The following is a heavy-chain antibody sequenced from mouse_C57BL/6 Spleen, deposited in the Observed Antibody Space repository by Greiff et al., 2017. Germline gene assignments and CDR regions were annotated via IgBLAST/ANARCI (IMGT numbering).Heavy chain of an antibody. J-gene: IGHJ3*01. V-gene: IGHV5-4*03. D-gene: IGHD2-4*01. CDR1: GFTFSSYA. CDR2: ISDGGSYT. Sequence: EVMLVESGGGLVKPGGSLKLSCAASGFTFSSYAMSWVRQTPEKRLEWVATISDGGSYTYYPDNVKGRFTISRDNAKNNLYLQMSHLKSEDTAMYYCARSLYYDYDEAWFAYWGQGTLVTVSA. CDR3: ARSLYYDYDEAWFAY.